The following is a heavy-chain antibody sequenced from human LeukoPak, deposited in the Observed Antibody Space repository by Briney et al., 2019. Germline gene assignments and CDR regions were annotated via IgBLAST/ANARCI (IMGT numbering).Heavy chain of an antibody. CDR2: ISHTAST. V-gene: IGHV4-59*11. CDR3: AKDSSTWGNLAGHFDS. Sequence: SETLSLTCTVSGGSMSHHWSWIRQSPGKGLEWIGYISHTASTNYNPSLKSRVTLSIDTSKSQLSFQLTSVTAADTAVYYCAKDSSTWGNLAGHFDSWGQGTLVTVSS. D-gene: IGHD6-13*01. CDR1: GGSMSHH. J-gene: IGHJ4*02.